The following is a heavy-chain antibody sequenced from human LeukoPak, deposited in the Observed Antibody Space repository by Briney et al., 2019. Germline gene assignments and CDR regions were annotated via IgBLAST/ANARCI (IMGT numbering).Heavy chain of an antibody. CDR3: ARAAGYSYANFDY. CDR2: VSSDGGKE. D-gene: IGHD5-18*01. Sequence: GGSLRLSCAASGFTFSYYAIHWVRQAPGKGLEWVAVVSSDGGKETYADSVKGRFTISRDNSKNTLYLQMNSLRAEDTAVYYCARAAGYSYANFDYWGQGTLVTVSS. CDR1: GFTFSYYA. V-gene: IGHV3-30*14. J-gene: IGHJ4*02.